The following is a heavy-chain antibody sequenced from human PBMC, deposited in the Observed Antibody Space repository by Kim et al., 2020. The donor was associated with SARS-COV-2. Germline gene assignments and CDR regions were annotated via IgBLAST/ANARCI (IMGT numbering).Heavy chain of an antibody. CDR3: ARAVSRYGSGTPRFFDY. CDR2: IYYSGST. CDR1: DGSISSYY. J-gene: IGHJ4*02. Sequence: SETLSLTCTVSDGSISSYYWSWIRQPPGKGLEWIGYIYYSGSTSYNPSLKSRVTMSVDTSKNQFSLKLSSVTAADTAVYYCARAVSRYGSGTPRFFDYSGQATLVTVSS. V-gene: IGHV4-59*13. D-gene: IGHD3-10*01.